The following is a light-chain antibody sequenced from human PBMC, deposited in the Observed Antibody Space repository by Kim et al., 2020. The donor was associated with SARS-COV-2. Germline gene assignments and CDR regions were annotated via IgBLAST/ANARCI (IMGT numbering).Light chain of an antibody. V-gene: IGKV3-20*01. CDR3: QQCGTSPWT. J-gene: IGKJ1*01. Sequence: EIVLTQSPGTLSLSPGEIATLSCRASQTVSSNNLAWYQQKPGQAPRLVIYGTSTRATGIPDRFSGSGSGTDFTLTITRLEPEDFAVYYCQQCGTSPWTFGQGTKVDIK. CDR1: QTVSSNN. CDR2: GTS.